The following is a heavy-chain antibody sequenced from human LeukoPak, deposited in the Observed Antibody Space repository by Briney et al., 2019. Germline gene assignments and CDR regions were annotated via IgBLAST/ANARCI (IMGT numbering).Heavy chain of an antibody. Sequence: GGSLRLSCAASGFAVSSNHMNWVRQAPGKGLEWVSVIFNGGSTYYADSVKGRFTISRDNSKNTLYLQMNSLRAEDTAVYYCVMVRGVITAYYYYYYMDVWGKGTTVTVSS. CDR3: VMVRGVITAYYYYYYMDV. J-gene: IGHJ6*03. D-gene: IGHD3-10*01. CDR2: IFNGGST. V-gene: IGHV3-53*01. CDR1: GFAVSSNH.